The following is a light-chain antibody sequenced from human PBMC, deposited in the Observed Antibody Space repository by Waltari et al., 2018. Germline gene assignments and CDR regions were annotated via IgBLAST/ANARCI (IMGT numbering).Light chain of an antibody. J-gene: IGLJ1*01. CDR2: EVS. Sequence: QSALTQPASVSGSPGQSITISCTGTSNDVGGYGYVSWYQQYPGRAPKLIIYEVSYRPYGISTRLSGSKPGNTASLTISELQAEDEADYYCSSHTSTVPQVFGTGTRVTV. CDR3: SSHTSTVPQV. CDR1: SNDVGGYGY. V-gene: IGLV2-14*03.